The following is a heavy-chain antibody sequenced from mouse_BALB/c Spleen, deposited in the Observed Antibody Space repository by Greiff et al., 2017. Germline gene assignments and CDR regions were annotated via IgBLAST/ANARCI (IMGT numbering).Heavy chain of an antibody. Sequence: DVKLVESGGGLVKPGGSLKLSCAASGFTFSSYAMSWVRQTPEKRLEWVASISSGGSTYYPDSVKGRFTISRDNARNILYLQMSSLRSEDTAMYYCARGYYYGYYFDYWGQGTTLTVSS. J-gene: IGHJ2*01. V-gene: IGHV5-6-5*01. D-gene: IGHD1-1*01. CDR1: GFTFSSYA. CDR2: ISSGGST. CDR3: ARGYYYGYYFDY.